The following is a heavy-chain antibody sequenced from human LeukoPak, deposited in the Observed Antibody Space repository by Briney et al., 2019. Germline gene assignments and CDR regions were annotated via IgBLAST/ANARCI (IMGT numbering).Heavy chain of an antibody. CDR3: ARISSTTGVAWGGYLDF. D-gene: IGHD2-8*01. CDR2: IKQDGSEE. CDR1: EFTFSSNW. V-gene: IGHV3-7*03. Sequence: GGSLRVSCATSEFTFSSNWMSWLRQAPGKGLEWVANIKQDGSEEYYVDSVKGRFTISRDNAKNSLYLRMNSLRAEDTAVYHCARISSTTGVAWGGYLDFGGQGTLVAVSS. J-gene: IGHJ4*02.